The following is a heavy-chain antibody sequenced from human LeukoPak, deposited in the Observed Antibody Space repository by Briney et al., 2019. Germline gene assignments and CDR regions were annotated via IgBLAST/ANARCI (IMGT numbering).Heavy chain of an antibody. V-gene: IGHV1-18*01. CDR1: GYTFTSYG. Sequence: ASVKVSCKASGYTFTSYGISWVRQAPGQGLEWMGWISAYNGNTNYAQKLQGRVTMTTDTSTSTAYMELRSLRSEDTAVYYCALDYDILTGRPYYFDYWGQGTLVTVSS. CDR2: ISAYNGNT. J-gene: IGHJ4*02. D-gene: IGHD3-9*01. CDR3: ALDYDILTGRPYYFDY.